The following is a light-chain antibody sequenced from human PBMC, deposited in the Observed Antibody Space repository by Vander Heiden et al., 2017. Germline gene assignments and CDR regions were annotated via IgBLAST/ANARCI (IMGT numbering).Light chain of an antibody. V-gene: IGLV1-47*01. CDR3: AAWDDSLSVV. Sequence: QSVLPQPPSASGTPGHRVTISCSGSSSNVGSNAVYWYQHLPGTAPKLLIYRDFQRPSGVPDRFSASKSGTSASLAISGLRSEDEAHYYCAAWDDSLSVVFGGGTKLTVL. CDR2: RDF. J-gene: IGLJ2*01. CDR1: SSNVGSNA.